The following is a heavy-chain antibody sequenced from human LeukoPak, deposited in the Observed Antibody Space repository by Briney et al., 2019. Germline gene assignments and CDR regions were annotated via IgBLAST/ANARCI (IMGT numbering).Heavy chain of an antibody. CDR1: GGSFSGYY. CDR2: INHSGST. Sequence: KPSETLSLTCAVYGGSFSGYYWSWIRQPPGKGLEWIGEINHSGSTNYNPSLKSRVTISVDTSKNQFSLKLSSVTAADTAVYYCARKYSSGYYFDCWGQGTLVTVSS. CDR3: ARKYSSGYYFDC. V-gene: IGHV4-34*01. D-gene: IGHD6-19*01. J-gene: IGHJ4*02.